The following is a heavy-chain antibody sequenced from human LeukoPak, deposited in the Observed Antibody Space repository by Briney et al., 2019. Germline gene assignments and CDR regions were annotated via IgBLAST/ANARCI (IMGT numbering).Heavy chain of an antibody. CDR2: ISYDGSNK. J-gene: IGHJ4*02. CDR3: ARGPRDIVVVDAHYFDY. V-gene: IGHV3-30-3*01. CDR1: GFTFSSYA. Sequence: GGSLRLSCAASGFTFSSYAMHWVRQAPGXGLEWVAIISYDGSNKYYADSVKGRFTISRDNSKNTLYLQMNSLRAGDTAVYYCARGPRDIVVVDAHYFDYWGQGTLVTVSS. D-gene: IGHD2-15*01.